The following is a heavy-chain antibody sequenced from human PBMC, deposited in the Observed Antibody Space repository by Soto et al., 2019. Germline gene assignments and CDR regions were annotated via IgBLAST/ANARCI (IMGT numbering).Heavy chain of an antibody. CDR2: MNPNSGNT. D-gene: IGHD3-16*01. Sequence: VQLVQSGAEVKKPGASVTVSCKASGYTFTRYDINWVRQATGQGLEWMGWMNPNSGNTGYAQKFQGRVTMTRNTSISTAYMELSSLRSEDTAVYYCARGPPSMITFEDWCQGTLVTVSS. CDR1: GYTFTRYD. J-gene: IGHJ4*02. CDR3: ARGPPSMITFED. V-gene: IGHV1-8*01.